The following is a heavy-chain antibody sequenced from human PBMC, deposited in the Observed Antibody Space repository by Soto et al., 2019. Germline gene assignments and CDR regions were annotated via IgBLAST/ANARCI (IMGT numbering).Heavy chain of an antibody. CDR2: IWYDGSNK. Sequence: GGSLRLSCAASGFTFSSYGMHWVRQAPGKGLEWVAVIWYDGSNKYYADSVKGRFTISRDNSKNTLYLQMNSLRAEDTAVYYCARAYYDAYYYYYYGMDVWGQGTTVTVSS. D-gene: IGHD3-3*01. J-gene: IGHJ6*02. CDR1: GFTFSSYG. V-gene: IGHV3-33*01. CDR3: ARAYYDAYYYYYYGMDV.